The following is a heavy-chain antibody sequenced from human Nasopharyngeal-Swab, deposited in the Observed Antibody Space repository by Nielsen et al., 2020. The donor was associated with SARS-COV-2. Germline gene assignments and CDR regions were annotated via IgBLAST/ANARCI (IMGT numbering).Heavy chain of an antibody. Sequence: GGSLRLSCAASGFTFSSYAMHWVRQAPGKGREWVAVISYDGSNKHYADSVKGRFTIPRDNSKNTLYLQMNSLRAEDTAVYYCARVGVGATGVSWNYFDYWGQGTLVTVSS. V-gene: IGHV3-30-3*01. CDR1: GFTFSSYA. J-gene: IGHJ4*02. D-gene: IGHD1-26*01. CDR3: ARVGVGATGVSWNYFDY. CDR2: ISYDGSNK.